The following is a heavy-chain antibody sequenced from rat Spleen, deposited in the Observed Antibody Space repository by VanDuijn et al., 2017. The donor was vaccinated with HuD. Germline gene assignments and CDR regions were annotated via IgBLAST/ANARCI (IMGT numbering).Heavy chain of an antibody. Sequence: EVQLQESGPGLVKPSQSLSLTCSVTGYSITSGYGWNWIRQFPGNKLEWMGYINSAGSTNYTPPLKSQISITRDTSKNQFFLQLTSVTTEDTATYYCARSTMMGLDAWGQGASVTVSS. J-gene: IGHJ4*01. CDR1: GYSITSGYG. CDR2: INSAGST. D-gene: IGHD1-12*02. CDR3: ARSTMMGLDA. V-gene: IGHV3-3*01.